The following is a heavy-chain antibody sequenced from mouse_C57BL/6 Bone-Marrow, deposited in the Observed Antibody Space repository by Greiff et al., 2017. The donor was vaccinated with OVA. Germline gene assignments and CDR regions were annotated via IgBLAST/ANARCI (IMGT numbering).Heavy chain of an antibody. CDR3: AIYYDYVYAMDY. Sequence: VQLQQSGPELVKPGASVKISCKASGYTFTDYYMNWVKQSHGKSLEWIGDINPNNGGTSYNQKFKGKATLTVDKSSSTAYMELRSLTSEDSAVYYCAIYYDYVYAMDYWGQGTSVTVSS. CDR2: INPNNGGT. D-gene: IGHD2-4*01. CDR1: GYTFTDYY. V-gene: IGHV1-26*01. J-gene: IGHJ4*01.